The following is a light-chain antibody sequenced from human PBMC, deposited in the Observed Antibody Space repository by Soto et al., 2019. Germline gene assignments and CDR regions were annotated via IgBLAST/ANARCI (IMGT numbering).Light chain of an antibody. Sequence: EIVLTQSPGTLSLSPGERATLSCRSSQSVSSSYLAWYQQKPGQDPRLLVYDVSSRATGIPDRFSGSGSGTDFTLTISRLEPEDFAVYYCQHYGSSPTFGQGTKVEIK. CDR2: DVS. J-gene: IGKJ1*01. V-gene: IGKV3-20*01. CDR3: QHYGSSPT. CDR1: QSVSSSY.